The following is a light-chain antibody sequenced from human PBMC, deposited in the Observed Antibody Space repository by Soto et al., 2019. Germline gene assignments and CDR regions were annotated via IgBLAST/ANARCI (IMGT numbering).Light chain of an antibody. CDR3: LQTYSTPRT. CDR1: QTVRNN. Sequence: PGERATLSCRASQTVRNNLAWYQQRPGQAPRLLIYDASSRATGIPARFSGSGSGTDFTLTISTLQPEDFATYYCLQTYSTPRTFGQGTKVDI. J-gene: IGKJ1*01. V-gene: IGKV3-11*01. CDR2: DAS.